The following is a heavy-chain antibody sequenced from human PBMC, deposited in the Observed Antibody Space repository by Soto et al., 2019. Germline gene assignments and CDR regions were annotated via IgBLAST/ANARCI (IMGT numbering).Heavy chain of an antibody. CDR1: GGSISSGGYS. CDR2: IYYSGST. Sequence: SETLSLTCAVSGGSISSGGYSWNWIRQPPGKGLEWIGYIYYSGSTLYNPSLKSRVTISVDKSKNQFSLKLSSVTAADTAVYYCARGGASIDDIYYYYGMDVWGQGTTVTVSS. D-gene: IGHD3-9*01. J-gene: IGHJ6*02. V-gene: IGHV4-30-2*05. CDR3: ARGGASIDDIYYYYGMDV.